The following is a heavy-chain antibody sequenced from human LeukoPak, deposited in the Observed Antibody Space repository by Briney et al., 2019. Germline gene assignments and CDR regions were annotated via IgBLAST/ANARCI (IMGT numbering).Heavy chain of an antibody. CDR2: IYYSGST. CDR1: GGPISSGDYY. Sequence: SETLSLTCTVSGGPISSGDYYWSWIRQPPGKGLEWIGYIYYSGSTYYNPSLKSRVTISVDTSKNQFSLKLSSVTAADTAVYYCARTLVVVIPSPFWYFDLWGRGTLVTVSS. D-gene: IGHD3-22*01. J-gene: IGHJ2*01. V-gene: IGHV4-30-4*01. CDR3: ARTLVVVIPSPFWYFDL.